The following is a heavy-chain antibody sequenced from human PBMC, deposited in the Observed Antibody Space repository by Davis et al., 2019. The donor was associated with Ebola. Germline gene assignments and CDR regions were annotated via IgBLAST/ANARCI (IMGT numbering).Heavy chain of an antibody. J-gene: IGHJ4*02. D-gene: IGHD7-27*01. Sequence: PGGSLRLSCVVSGFNASANYMGWVRQAPGKGLEWISVIYSRTGETFYADSVKGRFTLSRDISKKIVYLQMNGLRPEDTAMYYCARVWGWAGFDHWGQGTLVTVTS. V-gene: IGHV3-53*01. CDR1: GFNASANY. CDR2: IYSRTGET. CDR3: ARVWGWAGFDH.